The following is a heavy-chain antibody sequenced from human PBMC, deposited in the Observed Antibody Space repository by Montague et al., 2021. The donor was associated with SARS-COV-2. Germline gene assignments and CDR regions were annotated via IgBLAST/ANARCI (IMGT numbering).Heavy chain of an antibody. J-gene: IGHJ6*02. CDR3: AKDMGPYGSGPYGMDV. Sequence: SLRLSCSASGFTFDDYAMHWVRQAPGKGLEWVSGISWNSGSIGYADSVKGRFTIPRDNAKNSLYLQMNSLRAEDTALYYCAKDMGPYGSGPYGMDVWGQGTRGTVAS. CDR1: GFTFDDYA. CDR2: ISWNSGSI. V-gene: IGHV3-9*01. D-gene: IGHD3-10*01.